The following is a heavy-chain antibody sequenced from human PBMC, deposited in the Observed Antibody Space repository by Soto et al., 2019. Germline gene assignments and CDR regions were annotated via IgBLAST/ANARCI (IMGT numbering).Heavy chain of an antibody. CDR3: ENLGGATTDSYMDV. Sequence: GGSLRLSCAASGFTFSSYAMSWVRQAPGKGLEWVSAISGSGGSTYYADSVKGRFTISRDNSKNTLYLQMNSLRAEDTAVYYCENLGGATTDSYMDVWGKGTTVTVSS. CDR1: GFTFSSYA. J-gene: IGHJ6*03. D-gene: IGHD1-26*01. CDR2: ISGSGGST. V-gene: IGHV3-23*01.